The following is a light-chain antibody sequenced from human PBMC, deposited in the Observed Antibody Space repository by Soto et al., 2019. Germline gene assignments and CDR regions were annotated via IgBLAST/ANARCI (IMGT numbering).Light chain of an antibody. CDR2: DAS. V-gene: IGKV3-20*01. CDR1: QRVTNNY. Sequence: EIVLTQSPGTLSLSPGERATLSCRASQRVTNNYVAWYQQKPGQAPRLLIHDASSRATGIPDRFSGGGSGTDFTLTISRLEPEDFAVYFCQQTAHSPLTFGQGTRVDIK. J-gene: IGKJ1*01. CDR3: QQTAHSPLT.